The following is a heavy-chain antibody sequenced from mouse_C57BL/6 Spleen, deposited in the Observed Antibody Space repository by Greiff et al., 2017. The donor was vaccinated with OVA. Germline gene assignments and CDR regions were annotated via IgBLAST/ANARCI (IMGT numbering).Heavy chain of an antibody. V-gene: IGHV1-82*01. Sequence: QVQLKESGPELVKPGASVKISCKASGYAFSSSWMNWVKQRPGNGLEWIGRIYPGDGDTNYNGKFKGKATLTADKSSSTAYMQLSSLTSEDSAVYFCARRDGYYHYFDYWGQGTTLTVSS. CDR3: ARRDGYYHYFDY. J-gene: IGHJ2*01. CDR1: GYAFSSSW. CDR2: IYPGDGDT. D-gene: IGHD2-3*01.